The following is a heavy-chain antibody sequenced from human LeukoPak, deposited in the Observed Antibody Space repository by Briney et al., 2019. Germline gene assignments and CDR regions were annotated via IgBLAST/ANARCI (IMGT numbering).Heavy chain of an antibody. J-gene: IGHJ3*02. CDR1: GGSISSSSYY. CDR3: ARIMTSEVFDI. CDR2: IYYSGST. Sequence: SETLSLTCTVSGGSISSSSYYWGWIRQPPGKGLEWIGSIYYSGSTYYNPSLKSRVTISVDTSKNQFSLKLSSVTAADTAVYYCARIMTSEVFDIWGQGTMVTVSS. V-gene: IGHV4-39*07. D-gene: IGHD4-23*01.